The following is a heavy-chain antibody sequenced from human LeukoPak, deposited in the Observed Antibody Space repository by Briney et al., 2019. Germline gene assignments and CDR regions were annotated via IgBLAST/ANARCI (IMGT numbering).Heavy chain of an antibody. V-gene: IGHV1-3*01. Sequence: GASVKVSCKASGYTFTSYAMHWVRQAPGQRLEWMGWINAGNGNTKYSQKFQGRVTITRDTSASTAYMELSSLRSEDTAVYYCARGFTAAGTDWFDPWGQGTLVTVSS. D-gene: IGHD6-13*01. CDR1: GYTFTSYA. CDR3: ARGFTAAGTDWFDP. J-gene: IGHJ5*02. CDR2: INAGNGNT.